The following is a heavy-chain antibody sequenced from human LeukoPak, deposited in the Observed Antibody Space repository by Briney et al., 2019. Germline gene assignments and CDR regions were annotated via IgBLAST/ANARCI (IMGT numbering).Heavy chain of an antibody. CDR3: ALSIAAAAYFDY. D-gene: IGHD6-13*01. J-gene: IGHJ4*02. CDR1: GGSISSSSYY. CDR2: IYYSGST. V-gene: IGHV4-39*07. Sequence: SETLSLTCTVSGGSISSSSYYWGWIRQPPGKGLEWIGSIYYSGSTYYNPSLKSRVTISVDTSKNQFSLKLSSVTAADTAVYYCALSIAAAAYFDYWGQGTLVTVSS.